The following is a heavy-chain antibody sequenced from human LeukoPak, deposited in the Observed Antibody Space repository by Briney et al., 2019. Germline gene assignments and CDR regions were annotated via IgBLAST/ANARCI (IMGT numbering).Heavy chain of an antibody. D-gene: IGHD3-10*01. CDR2: INTNTGNP. V-gene: IGHV7-4-1*02. CDR3: ALGSGSYYKFGGLAWFDP. CDR1: GYTFTSYA. Sequence: ASVMVSCKASGYTFTSYAMNWVRQAPGQGLEWMGWINTNTGNPTYAQGFTGRFVFSLDTSVSTAYLQISSLKAEDTAVYYCALGSGSYYKFGGLAWFDPWGQGTLVTVSS. J-gene: IGHJ5*02.